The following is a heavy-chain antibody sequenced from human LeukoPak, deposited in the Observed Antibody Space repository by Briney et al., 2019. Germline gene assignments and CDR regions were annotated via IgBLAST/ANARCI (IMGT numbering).Heavy chain of an antibody. CDR1: GFTFSTYN. V-gene: IGHV3-21*01. D-gene: IGHD3-16*02. J-gene: IGHJ6*03. CDR3: ARDLMGYNYYYMDV. CDR2: ISSSSSYI. Sequence: PGGSLRLSCAASGFTFSTYNMNWVCQAPGKGLEWVSSISSSSSYIYYADSVKGRFTISRDNVKNSLILQMNSLRAEDTAVYYCARDLMGYNYYYMDVWGKGTTVTVSS.